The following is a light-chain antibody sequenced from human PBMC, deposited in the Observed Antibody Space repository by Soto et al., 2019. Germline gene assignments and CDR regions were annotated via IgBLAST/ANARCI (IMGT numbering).Light chain of an antibody. J-gene: IGKJ2*01. V-gene: IGKV2-24*01. CDR1: QSLVHSGGNTY. CDR3: VQATQFPYT. Sequence: DIVMTQTPLSSPVTLGQPASISCRSSQSLVHSGGNTYLSWLQQRPGQPPSLLIYKISNRFFGVPDRFTGSGAGTDFTLEISRVEAEDVGVYYCVQATQFPYTFGQGTKLEIK. CDR2: KIS.